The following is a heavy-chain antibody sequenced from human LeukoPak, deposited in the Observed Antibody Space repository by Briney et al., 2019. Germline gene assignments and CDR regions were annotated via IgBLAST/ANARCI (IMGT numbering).Heavy chain of an antibody. V-gene: IGHV3-74*01. CDR3: ARNSGSNRPVDC. Sequence: PGGSLRPSCAASGFTFSSYWMHWVRQAPGKGLVWISGINTDGSTTSYADSVKGRFTISRDNANNTLYLQMNSLRAEDTAVYYCARNSGSNRPVDCWGQGTLVAVSS. J-gene: IGHJ4*02. CDR2: INTDGSTT. CDR1: GFTFSSYW. D-gene: IGHD1-26*01.